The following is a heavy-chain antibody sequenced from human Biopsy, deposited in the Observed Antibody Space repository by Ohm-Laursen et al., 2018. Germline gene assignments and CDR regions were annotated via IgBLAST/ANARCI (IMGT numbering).Heavy chain of an antibody. CDR1: GGTFSGSA. CDR3: ARGGGYNWNNGWFDP. CDR2: IIGIFRTA. V-gene: IGHV1-69*01. D-gene: IGHD1/OR15-1a*01. J-gene: IGHJ5*02. Sequence: SSVKVSCKASGGTFSGSAITWVRQAPGQGLEWMGGIIGIFRTAHYAQKFQGRVTITADEFMSTAYMELSSLRSEDTAVYYWARGGGYNWNNGWFDPWGQGTLVTVSS.